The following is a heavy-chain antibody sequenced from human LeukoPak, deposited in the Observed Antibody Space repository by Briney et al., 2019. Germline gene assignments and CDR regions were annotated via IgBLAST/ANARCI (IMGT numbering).Heavy chain of an antibody. J-gene: IGHJ6*02. CDR3: ARDGASYYYDSSGFFPPTNYYYYYGMDV. V-gene: IGHV3-21*01. CDR2: ISSSSRYI. D-gene: IGHD3-22*01. CDR1: GFTFSIYN. Sequence: GGSLRLSCAASGFTFSIYNMNWVRQAPGKGLEWVSSISSSSRYIYYADSVKGRFTISRDNAMNSLYLQMNSLRAEDTAVYYCARDGASYYYDSSGFFPPTNYYYYYGMDVWGQGTTVTVSS.